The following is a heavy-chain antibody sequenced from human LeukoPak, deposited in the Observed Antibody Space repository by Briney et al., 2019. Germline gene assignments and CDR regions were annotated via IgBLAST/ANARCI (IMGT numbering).Heavy chain of an antibody. Sequence: RASVKVSCTASGYTFTGYYMHWVRQAPGQGLEWMGWINPNSGGTNYAQKFQGRVTMTRDTSISTAYMELSRLRSDDTAVYYCARFYYYDSSGYYPFDYWGQGTLVTVSS. CDR3: ARFYYYDSSGYYPFDY. V-gene: IGHV1-2*02. D-gene: IGHD3-22*01. J-gene: IGHJ4*02. CDR1: GYTFTGYY. CDR2: INPNSGGT.